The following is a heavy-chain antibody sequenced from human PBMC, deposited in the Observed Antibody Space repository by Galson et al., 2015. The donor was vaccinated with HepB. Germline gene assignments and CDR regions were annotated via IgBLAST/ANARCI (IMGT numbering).Heavy chain of an antibody. J-gene: IGHJ6*02. CDR2: ISYDGADK. CDR3: ARPRFSIPVTSTPYYHYYALDV. CDR1: GFTFSNYP. D-gene: IGHD6-19*01. V-gene: IGHV3-30-3*01. Sequence: SLRLSCAASGFTFSNYPIHWVRQAPGKGLEWVAVISYDGADKFYADSVKGRFTISRDNSNNTLFVQINSLRADDTAVYYCARPRFSIPVTSTPYYHYYALDVWGLGTTVTVSS.